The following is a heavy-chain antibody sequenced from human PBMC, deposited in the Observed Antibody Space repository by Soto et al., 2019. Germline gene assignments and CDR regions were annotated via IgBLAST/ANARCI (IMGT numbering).Heavy chain of an antibody. V-gene: IGHV3-30*04. CDR1: GLTFSRYA. CDR3: AAELGNTGYDGHDY. Sequence: QVQLVESGGGVVQPGRSLRLSCAASGLTFSRYAMHWVRQAPGKGLEWVAVIIYDGSNKHYADSVQGRFTISRDNSKNTLYLQMNSLRAEDTAVYYCAAELGNTGYDGHDYWGQGILVTVSS. CDR2: IIYDGSNK. J-gene: IGHJ4*02. D-gene: IGHD5-12*01.